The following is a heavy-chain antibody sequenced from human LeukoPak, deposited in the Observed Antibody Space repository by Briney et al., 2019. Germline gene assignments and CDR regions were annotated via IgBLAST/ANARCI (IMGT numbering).Heavy chain of an antibody. D-gene: IGHD6-19*01. J-gene: IGHJ4*02. CDR3: ARDLGAAGWTSSGWFRTPDY. Sequence: ASVKVSCKASGYPFTNYGISWVRQVPGQGLEWMGWISNYNGYTKYADKFQGRVTMTTDTSTTTAHMELRSLRSGDTAVYYCARDLGAAGWTSSGWFRTPDYWGQGTLVTVSS. CDR1: GYPFTNYG. V-gene: IGHV1-18*01. CDR2: ISNYNGYT.